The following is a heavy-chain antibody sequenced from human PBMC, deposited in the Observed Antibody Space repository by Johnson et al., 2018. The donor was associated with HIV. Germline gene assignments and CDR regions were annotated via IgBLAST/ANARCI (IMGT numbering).Heavy chain of an antibody. CDR1: GFTFSSYG. J-gene: IGHJ3*02. CDR2: ISYDGSNK. D-gene: IGHD1-26*01. CDR3: AREWELLGSAFDI. Sequence: QMLLVESGGGVVQPGRSLRLSCAASGFTFSSYGMHWVRQAPGKGLELVAVISYDGSNKYYADSVKGRFTISRDNSKNTLYLQMNSLRAEDTAVYYCAREWELLGSAFDIWGQGTMVTVSS. V-gene: IGHV3-30*19.